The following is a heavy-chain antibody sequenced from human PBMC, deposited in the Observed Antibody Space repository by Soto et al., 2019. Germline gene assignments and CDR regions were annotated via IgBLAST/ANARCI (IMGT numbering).Heavy chain of an antibody. V-gene: IGHV3-9*01. D-gene: IGHD3-10*01. J-gene: IGHJ4*02. CDR2: ISWNSGSI. Sequence: DVQLVESEGGLVQPGRSLRLSCAASGFTFDDYAMHWVRQAPGKGLEWVSGISWNSGSIGYADSVKGRFTISRDNAKNSLYLQMNSLRAEDTALYYCAKDEGYGSGSYYDYWGQGTLVTVSS. CDR3: AKDEGYGSGSYYDY. CDR1: GFTFDDYA.